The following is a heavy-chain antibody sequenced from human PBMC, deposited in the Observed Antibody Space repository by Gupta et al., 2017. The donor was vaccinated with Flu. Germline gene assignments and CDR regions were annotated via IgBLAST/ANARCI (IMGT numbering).Heavy chain of an antibody. J-gene: IGHJ6*02. V-gene: IGHV1-18*04. D-gene: IGHD4-17*01. CDR1: GYTFTTTG. CDR3: ARVPGDPKNYYNKGMDV. CDR2: ISVYMGIT. Sequence: QVQLVQSGVEVKKPGASVTVSCKTSGYTFTTTGMTWVRQVPGPGLEWMGWISVYMGITDYAQMFQGRVTMTTDRSTDTAYMELSGLRSDDTAVYYCARVPGDPKNYYNKGMDVWGQGTTVIVSS.